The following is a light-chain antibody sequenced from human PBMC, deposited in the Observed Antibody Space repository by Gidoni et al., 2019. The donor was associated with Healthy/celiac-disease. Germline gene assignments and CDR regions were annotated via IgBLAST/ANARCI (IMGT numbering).Light chain of an antibody. CDR3: QQRSNPLT. V-gene: IGKV3-11*01. CDR1: QSVSSY. Sequence: EIVLTQSPATLSLSPGERATRSCRASQSVSSYLAWYQQKPGQAPRLLIYDASNRATGIPARFSGSGSGTDFTLTISSLEPEDFAVYYCQQRSNPLTFXGXTKVEIK. J-gene: IGKJ4*01. CDR2: DAS.